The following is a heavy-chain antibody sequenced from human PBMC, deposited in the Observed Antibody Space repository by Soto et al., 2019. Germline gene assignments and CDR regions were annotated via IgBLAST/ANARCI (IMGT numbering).Heavy chain of an antibody. D-gene: IGHD7-27*01. Sequence: QVHLVQSGAGVRQPWASVTLSCKASGFTFIGHYVHWVRQDPGQGLEWLGWIDPNVGGGTVYAQKFQGRVSMTADTSTSVDHMDLSSLGGDDTAVYFCVGRRTGALDYWGPGALVTVSS. J-gene: IGHJ4*02. CDR1: GFTFIGHY. V-gene: IGHV1-2*02. CDR3: VGRRTGALDY. CDR2: IDPNVGGGT.